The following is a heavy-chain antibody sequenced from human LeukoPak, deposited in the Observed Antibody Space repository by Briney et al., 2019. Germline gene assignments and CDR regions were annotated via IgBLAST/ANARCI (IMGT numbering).Heavy chain of an antibody. Sequence: ASVKVSCKASGYTFTSYYMHWVRQAPGQGLEWMGIINPNSGGTNYAQKFQGRVTMTRDTSITTAYMELSRLRSDDTAMYYCARTWGLASCAGDCLHDAFDIWGQGTMVTVS. J-gene: IGHJ3*02. CDR2: INPNSGGT. CDR1: GYTFTSYY. CDR3: ARTWGLASCAGDCLHDAFDI. V-gene: IGHV1-2*02. D-gene: IGHD2-21*02.